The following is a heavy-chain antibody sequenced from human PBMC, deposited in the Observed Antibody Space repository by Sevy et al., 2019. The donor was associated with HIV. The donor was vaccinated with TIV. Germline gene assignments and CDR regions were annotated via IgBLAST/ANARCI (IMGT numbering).Heavy chain of an antibody. CDR2: IYYTGNS. CDR1: GGSMTSSY. D-gene: IGHD1-1*01. Sequence: SETLSLTCNVSGGSMTSSYWNWIRQPPGKGLEWIGYIYYTGNSKYNPPLKSRVTISVDTSKKQFSLKLSSVTAADTAVYYCVRGYALGLHYGMDVWGQGTTVTVSS. V-gene: IGHV4-59*01. CDR3: VRGYALGLHYGMDV. J-gene: IGHJ6*02.